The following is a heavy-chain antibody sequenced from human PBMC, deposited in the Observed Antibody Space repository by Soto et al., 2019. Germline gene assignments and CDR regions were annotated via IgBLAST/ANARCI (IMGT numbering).Heavy chain of an antibody. D-gene: IGHD6-13*01. Sequence: QVQLQESGPGLVKPSETLSLTCTVSGGSIGNSYWSWIRQSPGKGLEWIGYIYYSGSSNYNPSLKSRVSSSVDTSKNHFSLKLSSVTAADTAVYYCARHSSSWPIFAYWGQGTLVIVSS. V-gene: IGHV4-59*08. CDR2: IYYSGSS. CDR1: GGSIGNSY. J-gene: IGHJ4*02. CDR3: ARHSSSWPIFAY.